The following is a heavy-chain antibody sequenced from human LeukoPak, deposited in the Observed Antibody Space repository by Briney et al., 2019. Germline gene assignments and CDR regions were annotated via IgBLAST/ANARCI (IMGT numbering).Heavy chain of an antibody. CDR1: GFTFSSYW. D-gene: IGHD5-24*01. J-gene: IGHJ3*01. V-gene: IGHV3-7*01. CDR2: IKQDGSEK. CDR3: ARGQGRVGYIF. Sequence: GGSLRLSCAASGFTFSSYWMSWVRQAPGKGLEWVANIKQDGSEKHYVDSVKGRFTISRDNAKNSLYLQMNSLRAEDTAVYYCARGQGRVGYIFGGQGTMVSVST.